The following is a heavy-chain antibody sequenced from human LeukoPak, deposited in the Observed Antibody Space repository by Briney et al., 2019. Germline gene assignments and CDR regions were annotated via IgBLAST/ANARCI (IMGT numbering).Heavy chain of an antibody. CDR3: ITVYDSVAN. D-gene: IGHD5-12*01. J-gene: IGHJ4*02. V-gene: IGHV3-15*01. CDR2: IKSRPDGGTT. CDR1: GFTFTNAW. Sequence: GGSLRLSCAASGFTFTNAWMDWVRQAPGKGLEWVGRIKSRPDGGTTDFAAPVKGRFTISRDDSKNTLYLHMDSLKTEDTAVYYCITVYDSVANWGRGTLVTVSS.